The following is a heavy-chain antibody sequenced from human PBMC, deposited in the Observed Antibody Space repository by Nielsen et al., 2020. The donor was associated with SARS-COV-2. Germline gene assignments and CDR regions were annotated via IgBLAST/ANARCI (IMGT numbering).Heavy chain of an antibody. D-gene: IGHD3-16*01. CDR3: AKALRGDYYFDY. V-gene: IGHV3-23*01. J-gene: IGHJ4*02. Sequence: RQPPGKGLEWVSAISGSGGNTYYADSVKGRFTISRDNSKNTLYLQMNSLRAEDTAVYYCAKALRGDYYFDYWGQGTLVTVSS. CDR2: ISGSGGNT.